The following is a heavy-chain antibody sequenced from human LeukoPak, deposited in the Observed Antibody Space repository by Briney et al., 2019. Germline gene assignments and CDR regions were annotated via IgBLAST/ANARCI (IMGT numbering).Heavy chain of an antibody. V-gene: IGHV4-31*03. CDR2: TSYSEGT. Sequence: SETLSLTCTVSGGSVSRGGYYWNWIRQHPGKGLEWIGFTSYSEGTYYNPSLMSRITISVDRSQNQFSLKMRDVTAADTAVYFCATTDWESFYFDSWGQGALVAVSS. J-gene: IGHJ4*02. D-gene: IGHD1-26*01. CDR3: ATTDWESFYFDS. CDR1: GGSVSRGGYY.